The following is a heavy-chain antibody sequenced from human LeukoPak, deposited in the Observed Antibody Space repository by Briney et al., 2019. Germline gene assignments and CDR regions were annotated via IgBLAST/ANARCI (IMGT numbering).Heavy chain of an antibody. V-gene: IGHV3-33*06. Sequence: GGSLRLSCVESHFTFRHCRIHCVRQAPGKGLEWVAVIWNDGSSQYYADSVKGRFTISIDNSQNTVYLQMNSLRVEDTAVYYCAKDVQSALACSRSCVKWGEGPLVIVSS. D-gene: IGHD1-1*01. CDR2: IWNDGSSQ. CDR3: AKDVQSALACSRSCVK. CDR1: HFTFRHCR. J-gene: IGHJ4*02.